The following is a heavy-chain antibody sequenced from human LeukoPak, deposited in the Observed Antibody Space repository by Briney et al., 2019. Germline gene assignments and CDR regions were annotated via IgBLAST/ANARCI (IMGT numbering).Heavy chain of an antibody. CDR1: GGSISSFY. CDR2: IYYSGST. Sequence: PSETLSLTCTVSGGSISSFYWSWIRQPPGKGLEWIGYIYYSGSTNYNPSLKSRVTMSVDTSKNQFSLKLSSVTAADTAVYYCARDVVVVPAAKKVNWFDPWGQGTLVTVSS. V-gene: IGHV4-59*12. J-gene: IGHJ5*02. CDR3: ARDVVVVPAAKKVNWFDP. D-gene: IGHD2-2*01.